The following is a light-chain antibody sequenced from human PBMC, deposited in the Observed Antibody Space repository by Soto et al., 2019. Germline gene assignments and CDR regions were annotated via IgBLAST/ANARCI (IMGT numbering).Light chain of an antibody. CDR1: QSVSGS. Sequence: EIMMTQSLATLSVSPGERATLSCRASQSVSGSLAWYQQKPGQAPRLLIYNAFTRANGIPARFSGSGPGTEFTLTIDSLQSEDFAVYYCQQYDNWPPWTFGQGTKV. J-gene: IGKJ1*01. V-gene: IGKV3-15*01. CDR3: QQYDNWPPWT. CDR2: NAF.